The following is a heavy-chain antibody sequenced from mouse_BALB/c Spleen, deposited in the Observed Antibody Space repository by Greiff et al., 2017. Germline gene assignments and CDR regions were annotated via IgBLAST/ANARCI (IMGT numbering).Heavy chain of an antibody. Sequence: QVQLQQSGAELARPGASVKLSCKASGYTFTSYWMQWVKQRPGQGLEWIGAIYPGDGDTRYTQKFKGKATLTADKSSSTAYMQLSSLASEDSAVYYCSRSDGYDGYFDFRGQGNTPTVPS. CDR3: SRSDGYDGYFDF. J-gene: IGHJ2*01. D-gene: IGHD2-2*01. CDR1: GYTFTSYW. CDR2: IYPGDGDT. V-gene: IGHV1-87*01.